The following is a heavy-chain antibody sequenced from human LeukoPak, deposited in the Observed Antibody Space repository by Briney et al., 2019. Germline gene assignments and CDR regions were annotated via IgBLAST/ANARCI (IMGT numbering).Heavy chain of an antibody. CDR3: ASGRYSSGYYYFDY. Sequence: GGSLRLSCAASGFTFSSYGMHWVRQAPGKGLEWVAFIRYDGSNKYYADSVKGRFTISRDNSKNTLYLQMNSLRAEDTAVYYCASGRYSSGYYYFDYWGQGTLVTVSS. J-gene: IGHJ4*02. D-gene: IGHD3-22*01. CDR1: GFTFSSYG. CDR2: IRYDGSNK. V-gene: IGHV3-30*02.